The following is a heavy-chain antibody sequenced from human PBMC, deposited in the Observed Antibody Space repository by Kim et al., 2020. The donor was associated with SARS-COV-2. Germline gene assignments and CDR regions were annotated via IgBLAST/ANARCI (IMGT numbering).Heavy chain of an antibody. J-gene: IGHJ4*02. Sequence: SETLSLTCAVYGGSFSGYYWSWIRQPPGKGLEWIGEINHSGSTNYNPSLKSRVTISVDTSKNQFSLKLSSVTAADTAVYYCARVGVVAARVSFDYWGQGTLVTVSS. CDR3: ARVGVVAARVSFDY. D-gene: IGHD2-15*01. CDR1: GGSFSGYY. CDR2: INHSGST. V-gene: IGHV4-34*01.